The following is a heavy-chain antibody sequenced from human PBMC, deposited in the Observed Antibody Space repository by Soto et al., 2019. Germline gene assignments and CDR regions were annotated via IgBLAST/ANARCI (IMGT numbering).Heavy chain of an antibody. CDR3: ARVFSARPSIVAFDI. CDR2: IYHSGST. CDR1: GGSISSGGYS. J-gene: IGHJ3*02. D-gene: IGHD6-6*01. V-gene: IGHV4-30-2*01. Sequence: SETLSLTCAVSGGSISSGGYSWSWIRQPPGKGLEWIGYIYHSGSTYYNPSLKSRVTISVDRSKNQFSLKLSSVTAADTAVYYCARVFSARPSIVAFDIWGQGTMVTVS.